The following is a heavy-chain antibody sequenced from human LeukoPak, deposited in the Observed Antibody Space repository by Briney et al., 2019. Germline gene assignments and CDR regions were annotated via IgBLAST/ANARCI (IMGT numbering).Heavy chain of an antibody. CDR1: GFTFSSSW. V-gene: IGHV3-7*01. CDR2: IKQDGSEK. Sequence: GGSLRLSCAASGFTFSSSWMTWVRQAPGKGLEWVTNIKQDGSEKYYVDSVKGRFTISRDNAKNSLYQQMNSLRAEDTAVYYCARDLSAYYYYMDVWGKGTTVTVSS. J-gene: IGHJ6*03. CDR3: ARDLSAYYYYMDV.